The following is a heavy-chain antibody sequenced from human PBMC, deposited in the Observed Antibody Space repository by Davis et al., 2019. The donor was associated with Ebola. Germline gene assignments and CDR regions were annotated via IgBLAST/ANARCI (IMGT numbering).Heavy chain of an antibody. CDR1: GYTFTRNW. V-gene: IGHV1-46*01. J-gene: IGHJ5*02. D-gene: IGHD5-18*01. CDR2: INPSDGSI. Sequence: AASVKVSCKASGYTFTRNWVHWVRQAPGQGLEWMGIINPSDGSITYAQKFQGRVTLTRDTSTSTVYMELSSLTSEDTAVYYCARGYSYGPYNWFDPWGQGTLVTVSS. CDR3: ARGYSYGPYNWFDP.